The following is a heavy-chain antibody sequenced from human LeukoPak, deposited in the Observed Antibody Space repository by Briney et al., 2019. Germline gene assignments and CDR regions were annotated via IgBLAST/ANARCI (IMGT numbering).Heavy chain of an antibody. CDR2: ISYDGSNK. D-gene: IGHD1-14*01. CDR1: GFTFSSYG. V-gene: IGHV3-30*12. Sequence: QPGGSLRLSCAASGFTFSSYGMHWVRQAPGQGLEWVAVISYDGSNKYYADSVKGRFTISRDNAKNSLYLQMNSLRAEDTAVYYCARAYHGGDYWGQGTLVTVSS. CDR3: ARAYHGGDY. J-gene: IGHJ4*02.